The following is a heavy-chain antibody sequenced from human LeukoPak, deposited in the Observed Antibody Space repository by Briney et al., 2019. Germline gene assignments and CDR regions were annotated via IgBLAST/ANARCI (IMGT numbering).Heavy chain of an antibody. J-gene: IGHJ4*02. CDR3: ARAGYYDRSGYYHPFDY. D-gene: IGHD3-22*01. CDR1: GYTFTGYY. CDR2: VNPNTSGT. Sequence: ASVKVSCTASGYTFTGYYIHWVRQAPGQGLEWMGWVNPNTSGTNYAQNFQGRVTMTRDTSISTAYMELSRLRSDDTAVYYCARAGYYDRSGYYHPFDYWGQGILVTVSS. V-gene: IGHV1-2*02.